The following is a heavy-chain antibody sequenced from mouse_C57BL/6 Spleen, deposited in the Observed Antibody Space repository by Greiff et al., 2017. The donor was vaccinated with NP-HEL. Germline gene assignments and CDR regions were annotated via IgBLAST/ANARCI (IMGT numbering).Heavy chain of an antibody. CDR2: ISYDGSN. D-gene: IGHD2-4*01. CDR1: GYSITSGYY. CDR3: ARVPHDYDEDYYAMDY. V-gene: IGHV3-6*01. J-gene: IGHJ4*01. Sequence: EVKLMESGPGLVKPSQSLSLTCSVTGYSITSGYYWNWIRQFPGNKLEWMGYISYDGSNNYNPSLKNRISITRDTSKNQFFLKLNSVTTEDTATYYCARVPHDYDEDYYAMDYWGQGTSVTVSS.